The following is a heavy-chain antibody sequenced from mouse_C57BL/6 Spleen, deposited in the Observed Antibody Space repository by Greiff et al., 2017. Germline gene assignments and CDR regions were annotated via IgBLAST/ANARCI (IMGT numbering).Heavy chain of an antibody. CDR2: IRSKSNNYAT. CDR3: VRGSSSYFDY. V-gene: IGHV10-1*01. D-gene: IGHD1-1*01. Sequence: GGGLVQPKGSLKLSCAASGFSFNTYAMNWVRQAPGKGLEWVARIRSKSNNYATYYADSVKDRFTISRDDSESMLYLQMNNLKTEDTAMYYCVRGSSSYFDYWGQGTTLTVSS. J-gene: IGHJ2*01. CDR1: GFSFNTYA.